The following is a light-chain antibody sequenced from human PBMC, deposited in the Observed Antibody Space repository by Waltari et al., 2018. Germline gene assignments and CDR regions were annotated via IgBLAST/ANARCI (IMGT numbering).Light chain of an antibody. CDR3: QQYYRSRT. V-gene: IGKV4-1*01. CDR2: WAS. J-gene: IGKJ1*01. Sequence: QSCFYRSEKKNYLACYQHKPGQPPKLLFYWASTRESGVPDRFSASGSGTDFTLTINNLQAEDVAVYYCQQYYRSRTFGQGTKVEIK. CDR1: QSCFYRSEKKNY.